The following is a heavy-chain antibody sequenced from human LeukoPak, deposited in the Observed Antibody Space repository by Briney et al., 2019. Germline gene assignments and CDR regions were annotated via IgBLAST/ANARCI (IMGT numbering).Heavy chain of an antibody. CDR3: AILAGVRDYFDY. CDR2: IYYSGST. J-gene: IGHJ4*02. D-gene: IGHD2-21*01. Sequence: SETLSLTCTVSGGSISSYYWSWIRQPPGKGLGWIGYIYYSGSTNYNPSLKSRVTISVDTSKNQFSLKLSSVTAADTAVYYCAILAGVRDYFDYWGQGTLVTVSS. V-gene: IGHV4-59*08. CDR1: GGSISSYY.